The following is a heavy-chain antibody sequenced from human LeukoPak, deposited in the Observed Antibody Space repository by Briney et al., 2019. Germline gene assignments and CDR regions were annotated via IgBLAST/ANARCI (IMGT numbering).Heavy chain of an antibody. D-gene: IGHD1-26*01. CDR3: AREDSGSYSLSYLDY. V-gene: IGHV3-53*01. CDR1: GFTVSSNY. CDR2: IYSGGST. Sequence: PGGSLRLSCAASGFTVSSNYMSWVRQAPGKGLEWVSVIYSGGSTYYADSVEGRFTISRDNSKNTLYLQMNSLRAEDTAVYYCAREDSGSYSLSYLDYWGQGTLVTVSS. J-gene: IGHJ4*02.